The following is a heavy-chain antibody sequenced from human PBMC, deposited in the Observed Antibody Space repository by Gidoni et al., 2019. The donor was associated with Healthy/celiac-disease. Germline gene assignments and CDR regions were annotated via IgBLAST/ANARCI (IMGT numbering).Heavy chain of an antibody. CDR2: IYYSGST. D-gene: IGHD5-12*01. V-gene: IGHV4-59*01. CDR3: ARGREYSGYDYGRYYFDY. Sequence: QVQLQESGPGLVKPSETLSLTCTVSGGSISSYYWSWIRQPPGKGLEWIGYIYYSGSTNYNPSLKSRVTISVDTSKNQFSLKLSSVTAADTAVYYCARGREYSGYDYGRYYFDYWGQGTLVTVSS. CDR1: GGSISSYY. J-gene: IGHJ4*02.